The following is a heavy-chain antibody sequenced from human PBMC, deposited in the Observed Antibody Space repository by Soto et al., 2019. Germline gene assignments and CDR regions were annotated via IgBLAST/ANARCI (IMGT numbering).Heavy chain of an antibody. CDR1: CGYVGDLGDY. CDR2: IYYSGST. V-gene: IGHV4-61*08. D-gene: IGHD7-27*01. J-gene: IGHJ6*02. Sequence: PSETLCLSYTVSCGYVGDLGDYWSLIRQPPGKGLEWIGYIYYSGSTNYNPSLKSRVTISVDTSKNQFSLKLSSVTAADTAVYYCARWGELRGTGDDYGMDVWGQGTTVTVSS. CDR3: ARWGELRGTGDDYGMDV.